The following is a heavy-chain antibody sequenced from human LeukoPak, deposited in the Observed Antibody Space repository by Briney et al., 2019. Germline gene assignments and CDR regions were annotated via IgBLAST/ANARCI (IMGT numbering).Heavy chain of an antibody. Sequence: GGSLRLSCAASGFTFSRYSMNWVRQAPGKGLEWVSYISSSSSTIYYADSVKGRFTISRDNSKNTLYLQMNSLRAEDTAVYYCAREQFLPYRDVLRYFDWLSPGDYWGQGTLVTVSS. V-gene: IGHV3-48*01. D-gene: IGHD3-9*01. CDR1: GFTFSRYS. CDR3: AREQFLPYRDVLRYFDWLSPGDY. J-gene: IGHJ4*02. CDR2: ISSSSSTI.